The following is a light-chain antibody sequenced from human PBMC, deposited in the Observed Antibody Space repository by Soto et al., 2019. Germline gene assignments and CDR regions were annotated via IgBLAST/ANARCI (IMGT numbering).Light chain of an antibody. CDR3: AAWDDSLIDYV. CDR1: SSNIGSNT. V-gene: IGLV1-44*01. Sequence: QSVLTQPPSASGTPGQRVTISCSGSSSNIGSNTVNWYQQLPGTAPRLLIYSLNQRPSGVPDRFSGSKSGTSASLVISGLQSEDEADYYCAAWDDSLIDYVFGTGTKVTVL. J-gene: IGLJ1*01. CDR2: SLN.